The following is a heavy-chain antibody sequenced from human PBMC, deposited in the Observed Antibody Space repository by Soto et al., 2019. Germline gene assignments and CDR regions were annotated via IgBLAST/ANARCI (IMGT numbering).Heavy chain of an antibody. Sequence: GGSLRLSCAASGFTFSSYAMSWVRQAPGKGLEWVSAISGSGGSTYYADSVKGRFTISRDNSKNTLYLQMNSLRAEDTAVYYCAKDREGLTGTTPGYYFDYWGQGTLVTVSS. J-gene: IGHJ4*02. CDR2: ISGSGGST. V-gene: IGHV3-23*01. D-gene: IGHD1-7*01. CDR1: GFTFSSYA. CDR3: AKDREGLTGTTPGYYFDY.